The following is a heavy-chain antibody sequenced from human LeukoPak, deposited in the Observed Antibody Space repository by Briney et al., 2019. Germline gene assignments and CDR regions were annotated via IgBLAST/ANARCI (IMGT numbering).Heavy chain of an antibody. CDR1: GYTFTGYC. Sequence: SVKVSCKASGYTFTGYCMHWVRQAPGQGLERMGGIIPIFGTANYAQKFQGRVTITADESTSTAYMELSSLRSEDTAVYYCARVYYYGSGSYNPFDYWGQGTLVTVSS. J-gene: IGHJ4*02. CDR3: ARVYYYGSGSYNPFDY. V-gene: IGHV1-69*13. D-gene: IGHD3-10*01. CDR2: IIPIFGTA.